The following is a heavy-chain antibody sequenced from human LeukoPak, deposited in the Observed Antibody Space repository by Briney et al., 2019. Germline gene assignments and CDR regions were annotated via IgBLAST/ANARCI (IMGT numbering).Heavy chain of an antibody. CDR3: ARVIAVAGTGWFDP. D-gene: IGHD6-19*01. CDR1: GGSISSSSYY. J-gene: IGHJ5*02. V-gene: IGHV4-39*07. Sequence: KSSETLSLTCTVSGGSISSSSYYWGWIRQPPGKGLEWIGSIYYSGSTYYNPSLKSRVTISVDTSKNQFSLKLSSVTAADTAVYYCARVIAVAGTGWFDPWGQGTLVTVSS. CDR2: IYYSGST.